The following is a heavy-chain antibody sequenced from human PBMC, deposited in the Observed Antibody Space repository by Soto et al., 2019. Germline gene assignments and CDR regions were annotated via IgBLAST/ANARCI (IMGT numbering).Heavy chain of an antibody. Sequence: ASVKVSCKASGYTFTSYGISWVRQAPGQGLEWMGWISAYNGNTNYAQKLQGRVTMTTDTSTSTAYMELRSLRSDDTAVYYCARVSYYDSSGPNWFDPWGQGTLVTVSS. CDR1: GYTFTSYG. V-gene: IGHV1-18*01. D-gene: IGHD3-22*01. CDR3: ARVSYYDSSGPNWFDP. CDR2: ISAYNGNT. J-gene: IGHJ5*02.